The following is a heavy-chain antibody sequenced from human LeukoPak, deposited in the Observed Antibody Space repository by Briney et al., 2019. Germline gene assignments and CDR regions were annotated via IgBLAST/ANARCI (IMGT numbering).Heavy chain of an antibody. D-gene: IGHD4-17*01. J-gene: IGHJ4*02. CDR2: VSASGGTT. Sequence: GGSLRLSCAASGFTFSSYGMSWVRQAPGKGLQWVSSVSASGGTTYYADSVKGRFTISRDNSRNTLYLQMNNLRAEDTAVYFCAKRSVTKDLYFDYWGQGTLVTVSS. CDR3: AKRSVTKDLYFDY. CDR1: GFTFSSYG. V-gene: IGHV3-23*01.